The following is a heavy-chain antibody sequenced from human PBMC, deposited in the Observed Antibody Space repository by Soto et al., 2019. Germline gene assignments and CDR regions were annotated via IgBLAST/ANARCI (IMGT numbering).Heavy chain of an antibody. J-gene: IGHJ4*02. CDR3: AKDWVGGSNKYYFEY. Sequence: GGSLRLSCVASGFTFRDYGMHWVRQAPGKGLEWVAGISHHGLKEHYADSVKGRFTISRDNSKKAVYLQLNSLRGDDTAVYYCAKDWVGGSNKYYFEYWGQGTLVTVSS. D-gene: IGHD1-26*01. V-gene: IGHV3-30*18. CDR2: ISHHGLKE. CDR1: GFTFRDYG.